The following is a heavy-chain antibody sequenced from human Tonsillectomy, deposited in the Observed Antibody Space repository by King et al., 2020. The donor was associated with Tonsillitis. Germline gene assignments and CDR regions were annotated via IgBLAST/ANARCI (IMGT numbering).Heavy chain of an antibody. V-gene: IGHV2-5*02. J-gene: IGHJ5*02. D-gene: IGHD3-22*01. CDR2: IYWDDDK. CDR3: AHAPYYYDTSGYYFNWFDP. Sequence: ITLQESGPTLVKPPQTLTLTCTFSGFSLSTSGVGVGWIRQPPGEALEWLALIYWDDDKYYSPSLKSRLTITKDTSKNQVVLTMTNVDPVDTATYYCAHAPYYYDTSGYYFNWFDPWGQGTLVTVSS. CDR1: GFSLSTSGVG.